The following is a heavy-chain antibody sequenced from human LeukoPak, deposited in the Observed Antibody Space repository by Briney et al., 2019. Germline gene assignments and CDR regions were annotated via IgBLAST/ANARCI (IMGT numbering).Heavy chain of an antibody. V-gene: IGHV3-48*01. J-gene: IGHJ3*02. D-gene: IGHD5-18*01. CDR3: ARVDTAMVYGANDAFDI. Sequence: PGGSLRLSCAASGFTFSSYAMNWVRQAPGKGLEWVSYISSSSSTIYYADSVKGRFTISRDNAKNSLYLQMNSLRAEDTAVYYCARVDTAMVYGANDAFDIWGQGTMVTVSS. CDR2: ISSSSSTI. CDR1: GFTFSSYA.